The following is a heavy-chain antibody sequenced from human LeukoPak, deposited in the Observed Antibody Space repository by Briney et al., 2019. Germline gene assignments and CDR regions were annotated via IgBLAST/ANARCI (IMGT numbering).Heavy chain of an antibody. V-gene: IGHV3-48*01. CDR1: GFTFSSYS. D-gene: IGHD5-12*01. CDR3: ASSTPGGYDFK. J-gene: IGHJ4*02. Sequence: AGGSLRLSRAASGFTFSSYSMNWVRQAPGKGLEWVSYISSSSSTIYYADSVKGRFTISRDNAKKSLYLQMNSLRAEDTAVYYCASSTPGGYDFKWGQGTLVTVSS. CDR2: ISSSSSTI.